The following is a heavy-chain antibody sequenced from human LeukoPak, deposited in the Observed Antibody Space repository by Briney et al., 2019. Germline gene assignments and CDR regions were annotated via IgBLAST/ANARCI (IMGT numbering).Heavy chain of an antibody. V-gene: IGHV1-8*01. CDR2: MNPNSGNT. J-gene: IGHJ4*02. CDR3: ARWSGSTEGFDY. CDR1: GYTFTSYD. Sequence: ASVKVSCKASGYTFTSYDINWVRQAPGQGLEGMGWMNPNSGNTGYAQKFQGRVTMTRNTSISTAYMELSSLRSEDTAVYYCARWSGSTEGFDYWGQGTLVTVSS. D-gene: IGHD2-15*01.